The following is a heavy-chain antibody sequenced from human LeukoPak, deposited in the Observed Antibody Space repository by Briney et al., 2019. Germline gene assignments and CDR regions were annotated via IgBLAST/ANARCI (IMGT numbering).Heavy chain of an antibody. V-gene: IGHV3-23*01. D-gene: IGHD6-19*01. J-gene: IGHJ4*02. CDR2: ISGSGGST. CDR3: AKTSGWSSCTY. Sequence: GGSLRLSRAASGFTFSSYAMSWVRQAPGKGLEWVSAISGSGGSTYYADSVKGRFTISRDDSKNTLYLQMNSLRAEDTAVYYCAKTSGWSSCTYWGQGTLVTVSS. CDR1: GFTFSSYA.